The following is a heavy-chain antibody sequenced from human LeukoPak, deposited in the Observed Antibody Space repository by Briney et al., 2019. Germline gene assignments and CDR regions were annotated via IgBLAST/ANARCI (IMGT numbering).Heavy chain of an antibody. D-gene: IGHD6-6*01. CDR2: IGGSGGST. V-gene: IGHV3-23*01. Sequence: GGSLRLSCAASGFTFSSCAMSWVRQAPGKGLEWVSAIGGSGGSTYYAGSVKGRFTISRDNSKNTLFLQMNSLRAEDTAVYYCAKGTYSSSPRDYWGQGTLVTVSS. CDR3: AKGTYSSSPRDY. J-gene: IGHJ4*02. CDR1: GFTFSSCA.